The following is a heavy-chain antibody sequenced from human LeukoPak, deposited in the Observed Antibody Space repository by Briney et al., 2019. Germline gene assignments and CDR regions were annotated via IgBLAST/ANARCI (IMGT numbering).Heavy chain of an antibody. J-gene: IGHJ5*02. CDR3: AREGVGATLNWFDP. V-gene: IGHV4-59*01. D-gene: IGHD1-26*01. Sequence: KPSGTLSLTCTVSGGSISSYYWSWIRQPPGKGLEWIGYIYHSGSTNYNPSLKSRVTISVDTSKNQFSLKLSSVTAADTAVYYCAREGVGATLNWFDPWGQGTLVTVSS. CDR2: IYHSGST. CDR1: GGSISSYY.